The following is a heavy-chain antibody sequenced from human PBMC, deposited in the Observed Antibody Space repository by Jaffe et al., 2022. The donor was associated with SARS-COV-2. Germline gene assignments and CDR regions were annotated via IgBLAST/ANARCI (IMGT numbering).Heavy chain of an antibody. CDR1: GFTFSDYY. CDR3: AKSGDRWPNDD. CDR2: ITSSGSYR. V-gene: IGHV3-11*01. J-gene: IGHJ4*02. D-gene: IGHD2-21*02. Sequence: QVQLVESGGGLVKPGGSLRLSCAASGFTFSDYYMSWIRQAPGKGLEWVSYITSSGSYRYADSVKGRFTISRDNAKNSLYLQMNSLRAEDTAVYYCAKSGDRWPNDDWGQGTLVTVSP.